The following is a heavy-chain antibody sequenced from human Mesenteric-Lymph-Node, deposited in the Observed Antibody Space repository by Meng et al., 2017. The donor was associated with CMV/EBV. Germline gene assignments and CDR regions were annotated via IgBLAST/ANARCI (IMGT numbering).Heavy chain of an antibody. CDR2: IYWDDDK. CDR3: AHRPVAGGNFDY. CDR1: GFSLSTGGVG. D-gene: IGHD3-16*01. V-gene: IGHV2-5*02. J-gene: IGHJ4*02. Sequence: TFSGFSLSTGGVGVSWIRQPPGTALEWLALIYWDDDKRYSPSLKSRLTITKDTSKNQVVLTMTNMDPVDTATYYCAHRPVAGGNFDYWGQGTLVTVSS.